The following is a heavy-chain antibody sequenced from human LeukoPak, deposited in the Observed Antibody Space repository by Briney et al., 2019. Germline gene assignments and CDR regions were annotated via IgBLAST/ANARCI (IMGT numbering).Heavy chain of an antibody. CDR1: EFTFSSYT. D-gene: IGHD3-9*01. CDR3: ARGYYDILTGGHDAFDI. J-gene: IGHJ3*02. V-gene: IGHV3-21*01. CDR2: ISSSSYYI. Sequence: PGGSLRLSCAASEFTFSSYTMNWVRQAPGKGLEWVSSISSSSYYIYYADSVKGRFTISRDNAKNSLYLQMNSLRAEDTAVYYCARGYYDILTGGHDAFDIWGQGTMVTVSS.